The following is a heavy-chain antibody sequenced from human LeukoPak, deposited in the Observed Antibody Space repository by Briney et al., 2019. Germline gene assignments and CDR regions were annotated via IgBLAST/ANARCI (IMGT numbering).Heavy chain of an antibody. V-gene: IGHV4-59*08. J-gene: IGHJ3*02. D-gene: IGHD6-6*01. Sequence: SETLSLTCTVSGSMYNYYWSWIRQPPGKGLEWIGYIHYNGITNYSPSLKSRVTMSLDTSKNQVSLKLNSVSAADTAVYYCARHLPLGYSSSGLRDAFDIWGQGTMVTVSS. CDR2: IHYNGIT. CDR3: ARHLPLGYSSSGLRDAFDI. CDR1: GSMYNYY.